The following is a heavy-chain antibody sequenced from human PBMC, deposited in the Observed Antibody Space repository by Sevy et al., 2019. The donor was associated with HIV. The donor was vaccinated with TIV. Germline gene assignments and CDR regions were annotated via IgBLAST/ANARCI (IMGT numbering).Heavy chain of an antibody. D-gene: IGHD5-18*01. J-gene: IGHJ6*02. CDR1: GGSISSGGYY. V-gene: IGHV4-31*03. CDR3: SRDSPRDTAMANYGMDV. Sequence: SETLSLTCTVSGGSISSGGYYWSLIRQHPGKGLEWIGYIYYSGSTYYNPSLKSRVTISVDTSKNQFSLKLSSVTAAETAVYYCSRDSPRDTAMANYGMDVWGQGTTVTVSS. CDR2: IYYSGST.